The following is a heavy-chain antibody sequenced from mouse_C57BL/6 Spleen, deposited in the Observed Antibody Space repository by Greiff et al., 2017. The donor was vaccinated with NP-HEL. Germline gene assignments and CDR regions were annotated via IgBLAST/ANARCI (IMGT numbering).Heavy chain of an antibody. CDR3: ARNGGITTVGWYFDV. V-gene: IGHV2-2*01. Sequence: VQVVESGPGLVQPSQSLSITCTVSGFSLTSYGVHWVRQSPGKGLEWLGVIWSGGSTDYNAAFISRLSISKDNSKSQVFFKMNSLQADDTAIYYCARNGGITTVGWYFDVWGTGTTVTVSS. D-gene: IGHD1-1*01. CDR1: GFSLTSYG. CDR2: IWSGGST. J-gene: IGHJ1*03.